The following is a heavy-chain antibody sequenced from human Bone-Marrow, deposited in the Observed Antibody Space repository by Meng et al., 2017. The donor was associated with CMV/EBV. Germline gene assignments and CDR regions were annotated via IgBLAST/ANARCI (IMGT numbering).Heavy chain of an antibody. J-gene: IGHJ3*02. D-gene: IGHD4-17*01. CDR3: ARHYGDPPSPGYAFDI. CDR1: GFTFSSYE. Sequence: GGSLRLSCAASGFTFSSYEMNWVRQAPGKGLEWVSYISSSGSTIYYADSVKGRFTISRDNAKNSLYLQMNSLRAEDTAVYYCARHYGDPPSPGYAFDIWGQGTMVTVSS. CDR2: ISSSGSTI. V-gene: IGHV3-48*03.